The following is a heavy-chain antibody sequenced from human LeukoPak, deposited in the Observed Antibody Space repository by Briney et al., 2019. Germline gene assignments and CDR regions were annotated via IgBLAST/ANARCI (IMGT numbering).Heavy chain of an antibody. Sequence: GASVKVSCKASGYTFTGYYMHWVRQAPGQGLEWMGWINPNSGGTKYAQKFQGRVTMTRDTSINTAYMELSRLRSDDTAVYYCARVNSGYDPNAFDIWGQGTMVTVSS. CDR3: ARVNSGYDPNAFDI. D-gene: IGHD5-12*01. J-gene: IGHJ3*02. V-gene: IGHV1-2*02. CDR1: GYTFTGYY. CDR2: INPNSGGT.